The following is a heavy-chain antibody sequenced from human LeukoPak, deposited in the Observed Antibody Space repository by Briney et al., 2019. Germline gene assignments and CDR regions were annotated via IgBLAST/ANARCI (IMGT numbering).Heavy chain of an antibody. CDR2: IKSKTDGRTT. V-gene: IGHV3-15*01. Sequence: TGGSLRLSCAASGFTFSNAWMSWVRQAQGKGLEWVGRIKSKTDGRTTDYAAPVKGRFNISRDYSKSTLYLQMNSLKTEDTAVYYCTTYLEVWFESFDPWGQGTLVTVSS. CDR1: GFTFSNAW. CDR3: TTYLEVWFESFDP. J-gene: IGHJ5*02. D-gene: IGHD3-10*01.